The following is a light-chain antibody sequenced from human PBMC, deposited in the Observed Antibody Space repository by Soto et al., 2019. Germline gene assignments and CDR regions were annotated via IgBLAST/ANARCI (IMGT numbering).Light chain of an antibody. V-gene: IGKV3D-15*01. CDR1: QSLGGN. CDR3: HQYNYWPRS. CDR2: GAS. J-gene: IGKJ1*01. Sequence: EIVLTQSPDTLSLSPGERATLSCRASQSLGGNFLAWYQEKPGQAPRLLIYGASTRASGIPARFSGSGSGTDFTLTISSLQSEDFALYYCHQYNYWPRSFGQGTKVDIK.